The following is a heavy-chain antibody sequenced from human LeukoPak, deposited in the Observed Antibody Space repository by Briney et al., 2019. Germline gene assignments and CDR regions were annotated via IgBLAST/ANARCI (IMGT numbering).Heavy chain of an antibody. D-gene: IGHD6-19*01. CDR2: ISSSSSII. Sequence: PGGSLRLYCAASGLTFSSYSMNWVRQAPGKGLEWVSYISSSSSIISYADSVKGRFTISRDNAKNSLYLQMNSLRDEDTAVYYCARTVIAVAANWFDPWGQGTLVTVSS. CDR1: GLTFSSYS. V-gene: IGHV3-48*02. CDR3: ARTVIAVAANWFDP. J-gene: IGHJ5*02.